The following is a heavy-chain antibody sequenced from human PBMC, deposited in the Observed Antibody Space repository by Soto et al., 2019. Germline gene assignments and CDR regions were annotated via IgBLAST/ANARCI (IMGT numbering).Heavy chain of an antibody. J-gene: IGHJ5*02. V-gene: IGHV3-73*02. D-gene: IGHD1-26*01. CDR2: IGSKGQNYAT. CDR3: TKYSGTSSAPSA. CDR1: GFSFSDSA. Sequence: EVKLVESGGGLVQPGGSLKLSCAASGFSFSDSAMHWVRKASGKGLEWVGSIGSKGQNYATTYAASVKGRFIISTDESKNTAHLQMNSLKTEDTAVYYCTKYSGTSSAPSALGQGTLVTVSS.